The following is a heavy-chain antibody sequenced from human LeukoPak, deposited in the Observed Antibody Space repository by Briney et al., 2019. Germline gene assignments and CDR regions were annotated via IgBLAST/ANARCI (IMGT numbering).Heavy chain of an antibody. J-gene: IGHJ4*02. D-gene: IGHD4/OR15-4a*01. CDR1: GGSISSSSYY. V-gene: IGHV4-39*01. CDR2: INHSGST. CDR3: ARHFRGRKGAFDF. Sequence: PSETLSLTCTVSGGSISSSSYYWSWIRQPPGKGLEWIGEINHSGSTNYNPSLKSRVTISVDTSKNQFSLRLSSVTAADTAVYYCARHFRGRKGAFDFWGQGTLVTVSS.